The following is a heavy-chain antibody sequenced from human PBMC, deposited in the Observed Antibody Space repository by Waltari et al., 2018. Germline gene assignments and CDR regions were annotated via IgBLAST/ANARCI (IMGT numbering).Heavy chain of an antibody. CDR3: AKALSSGWYRGDYFDY. CDR1: GFPFRHYA. Sequence: EVQLLESGGGLVQPGGSLRLPCAASGFPFRHYAMSWVRQAPGKGLEWVSLIYSGGSSYYADSVKGRFTVSRDDSKNTLYLQMSGLRPEDTAVYYCAKALSSGWYRGDYFDYWGQGTLVTVSS. V-gene: IGHV3-23*03. J-gene: IGHJ4*02. CDR2: LIYSGGSS. D-gene: IGHD6-19*01.